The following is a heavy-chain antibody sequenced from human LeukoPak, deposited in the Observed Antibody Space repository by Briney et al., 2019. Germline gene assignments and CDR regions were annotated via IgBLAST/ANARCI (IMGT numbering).Heavy chain of an antibody. CDR1: GCTLTELS. CDR3: ATEWELRGNWFDP. J-gene: IGHJ5*02. CDR2: FDPEDGET. D-gene: IGHD1-26*01. Sequence: ASVKVSCKVSGCTLTELSTHWVRQAPGKGLEWMGGFDPEDGETIYAQKFQGRVTMTEDTSTDTAYMELSSLRSEDTAVYYCATEWELRGNWFDPWGQGTLVTVPS. V-gene: IGHV1-24*01.